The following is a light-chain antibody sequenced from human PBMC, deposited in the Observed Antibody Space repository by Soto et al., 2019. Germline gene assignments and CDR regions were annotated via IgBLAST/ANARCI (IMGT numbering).Light chain of an antibody. CDR3: ISYTGSSTSYV. CDR1: SSDVGGHNY. CDR2: EVS. J-gene: IGLJ1*01. Sequence: QSALTQSPSASGSPGQSVTISCTGTSSDVGGHNYVSWYQHHPGKAPKLIIYEVSKRPSGVPDRFSGSKSANTASLTVSGLQAEDEAFYYCISYTGSSTSYVFGSGTKLTVL. V-gene: IGLV2-8*01.